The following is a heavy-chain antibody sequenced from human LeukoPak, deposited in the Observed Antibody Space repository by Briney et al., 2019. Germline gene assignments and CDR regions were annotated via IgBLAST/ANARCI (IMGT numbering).Heavy chain of an antibody. CDR2: IYPGDSDT. J-gene: IGHJ3*02. CDR1: GHSFTNYW. V-gene: IGHV5-51*01. D-gene: IGHD1-26*01. Sequence: GESLEISCKGSGHSFTNYWIGWVRQMPGKGLEWMGIIYPGDSDTRYSPSFQGQVTISADKSISTAYLQWSSLRASETAMYYCARSGSLSTFDIWGQGTLVTVSS. CDR3: ARSGSLSTFDI.